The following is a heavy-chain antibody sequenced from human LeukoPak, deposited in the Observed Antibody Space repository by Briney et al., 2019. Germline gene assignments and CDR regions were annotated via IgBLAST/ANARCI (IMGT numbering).Heavy chain of an antibody. CDR3: ARQAGYYGSGTTHYYMDV. CDR1: GFTFSSYA. CDR2: ISYDGGTK. Sequence: PGGSLRLSCAASGFTFSSYAMHWVRQAPGKGLEWVAVISYDGGTKYYADSVKGRFTISRDNSKNTLYLQMNSLRPEDTAVYYCARQAGYYGSGTTHYYMDVWGKGTTVTVSS. D-gene: IGHD3-10*01. V-gene: IGHV3-30*04. J-gene: IGHJ6*03.